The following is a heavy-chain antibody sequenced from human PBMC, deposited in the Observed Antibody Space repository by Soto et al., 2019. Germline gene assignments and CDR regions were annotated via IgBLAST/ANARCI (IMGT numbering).Heavy chain of an antibody. Sequence: GGSLRLSCAASGFTFSSYAMHWVRQAPGKGLEYVSAISSNGGSTYYANSVKGRFTISRDNSKNTLYLQMNSLRAEDTAVYYCANTYYYGSGSYPYYFDYWGQGTLVTVSS. CDR2: ISSNGGST. CDR1: GFTFSSYA. V-gene: IGHV3-64*01. CDR3: ANTYYYGSGSYPYYFDY. D-gene: IGHD3-10*01. J-gene: IGHJ4*02.